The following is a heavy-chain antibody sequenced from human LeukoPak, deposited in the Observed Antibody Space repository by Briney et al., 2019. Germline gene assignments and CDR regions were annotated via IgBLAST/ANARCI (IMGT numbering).Heavy chain of an antibody. J-gene: IGHJ3*02. D-gene: IGHD5-24*01. CDR3: ARGEDGSAFDI. Sequence: WVRQAPGQGLEWLGRTYYRSKWYNDYAVSVKSRITINPDTSKNQFSLQLNSVTPEDTAVYYCARGEDGSAFDIWGQGTMVTVSS. CDR2: TYYRSKWYN. V-gene: IGHV6-1*01.